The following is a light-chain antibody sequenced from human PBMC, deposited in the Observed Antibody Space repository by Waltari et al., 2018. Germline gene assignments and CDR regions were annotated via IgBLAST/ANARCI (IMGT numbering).Light chain of an antibody. V-gene: IGLV3-19*01. CDR3: NSRDSSGNHLV. J-gene: IGLJ2*01. Sequence: RIKCQGDGLRSYYASWYQQKPGQAPVLVIYGKNNRPSGIPDRFSGSSSGNTASLTITGAQAEDEADYYCNSRDSSGNHLVFG. CDR2: GKN. CDR1: GLRSYY.